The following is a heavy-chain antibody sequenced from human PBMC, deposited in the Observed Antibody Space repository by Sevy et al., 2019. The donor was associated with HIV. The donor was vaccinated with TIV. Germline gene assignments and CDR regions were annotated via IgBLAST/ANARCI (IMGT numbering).Heavy chain of an antibody. J-gene: IGHJ4*02. V-gene: IGHV4-39*01. Sequence: SETLSLTCTVSGGSISSSSYYWGWIRQPPGKGLEWIGSIYYSGSTYYNPSLKSRVTISVDTSKNQFSLKLSSVTAADTAVYYCARHLNWNSKRYFDYWGQGTLVTVSS. D-gene: IGHD1-7*01. CDR3: ARHLNWNSKRYFDY. CDR1: GGSISSSSYY. CDR2: IYYSGST.